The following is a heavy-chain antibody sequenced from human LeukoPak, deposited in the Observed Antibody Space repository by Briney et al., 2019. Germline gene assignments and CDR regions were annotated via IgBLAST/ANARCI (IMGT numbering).Heavy chain of an antibody. Sequence: GGSLRLSCAVSGITLSNYGMSWVRQAPGKGLEWVAGISDSGGRTNYADSVKGRFAISRDNAKNSLYLQMNSLRAEDTAVYYCATDPYFDYWGQGTLVTVSS. CDR3: ATDPYFDY. J-gene: IGHJ4*02. CDR2: ISDSGGRT. V-gene: IGHV3-23*01. CDR1: GITLSNYG.